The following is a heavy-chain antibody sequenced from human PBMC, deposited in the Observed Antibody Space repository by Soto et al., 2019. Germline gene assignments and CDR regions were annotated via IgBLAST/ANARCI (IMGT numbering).Heavy chain of an antibody. Sequence: APEKVSCKASGYTFTSYYIHWVRQAPGQGLEWMGIINPIGGSTSYAQKFQGRVTMTRDTSTSTVYMELSSPRSEDTAVYYCASVYDYVSRSEPSCSDSSGQATLGTVST. V-gene: IGHV1-46*01. CDR2: INPIGGST. CDR3: ASVYDYVSRSEPSCSDS. J-gene: IGHJ5*01. D-gene: IGHD3-16*01. CDR1: GYTFTSYY.